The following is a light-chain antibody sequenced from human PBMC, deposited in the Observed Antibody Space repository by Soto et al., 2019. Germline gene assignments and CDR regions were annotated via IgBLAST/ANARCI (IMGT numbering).Light chain of an antibody. CDR1: QSLSST. V-gene: IGKV3-15*01. CDR2: ATS. CDR3: QHYNNWPIT. J-gene: IGKJ5*01. Sequence: EVVLTQSPATLSVSPGERATLSCRASQSLSSTFAWYQQKPGRAPRLLIYATSTRATGIPARFSGSGSGTEFTLTISSLQSEDFAVYYCQHYNNWPITFGQGTRLEIK.